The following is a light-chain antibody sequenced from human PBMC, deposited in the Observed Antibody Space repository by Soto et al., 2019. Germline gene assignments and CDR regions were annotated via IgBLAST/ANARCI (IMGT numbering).Light chain of an antibody. V-gene: IGKV3-20*01. J-gene: IGKJ5*01. CDR1: QSVSSY. CDR2: DAS. CDR3: QQYGSSAPIT. Sequence: EIVFTKSPSALSFSPAERSTLSCRASQSVSSYLAWYQQKPGQAPRLLIYDASNRATGIPARFSGSGSGTDFTLTISRLEPEDFALYFCQQYGSSAPITFGQGTRLATK.